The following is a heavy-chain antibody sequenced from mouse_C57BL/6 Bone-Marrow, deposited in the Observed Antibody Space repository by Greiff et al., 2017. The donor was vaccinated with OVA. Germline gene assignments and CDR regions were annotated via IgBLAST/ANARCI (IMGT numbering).Heavy chain of an antibody. J-gene: IGHJ2*01. D-gene: IGHD4-1*01. CDR1: GFTFSSYA. CDR2: ISDGGSYT. V-gene: IGHV5-4*01. Sequence: DVKLVESGGGLVKPGGSLKLSCAASGFTFSSYAMSWVRQTPEKRLEWVATISDGGSYTYYPDNVKGRFTISRDNAKNNLYLQMSHLKSEDTAMYYCARDRMGPGFDYWGQGTTLTVSS. CDR3: ARDRMGPGFDY.